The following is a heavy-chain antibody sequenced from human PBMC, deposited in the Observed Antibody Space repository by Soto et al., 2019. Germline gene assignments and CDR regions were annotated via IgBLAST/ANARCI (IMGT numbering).Heavy chain of an antibody. CDR3: ARDSGFRAVAGLDY. V-gene: IGHV1-18*01. Sequence: ASVKVSCKASGYMFVTYGISWVRQAPGKGLEWMGWISAYNANTNYAQKFQDRVTMTTNTSTNTAYLELSSLRSDDTAVYYCARDSGFRAVAGLDYWGQGTLVTVSS. CDR2: ISAYNANT. CDR1: GYMFVTYG. D-gene: IGHD6-19*01. J-gene: IGHJ4*02.